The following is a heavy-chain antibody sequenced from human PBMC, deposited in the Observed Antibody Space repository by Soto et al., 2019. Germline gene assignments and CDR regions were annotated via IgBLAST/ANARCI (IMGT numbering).Heavy chain of an antibody. CDR2: IYYSGST. D-gene: IGHD3-22*01. V-gene: IGHV4-59*01. CDR3: ARLNYYDSTDYFDS. CDR1: GGSISSYN. Sequence: PSETLSLTCTVSGGSISSYNWSWIRQPPGRGLEWIGYIYYSGSTKYNPSIKSRVTISVDTSKNRFSLKLSYVTAADTAVYYCARLNYYDSTDYFDSWGQGTLVTVSS. J-gene: IGHJ4*02.